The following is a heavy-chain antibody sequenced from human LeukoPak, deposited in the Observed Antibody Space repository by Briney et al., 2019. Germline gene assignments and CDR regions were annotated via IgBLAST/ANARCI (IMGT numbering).Heavy chain of an antibody. CDR3: VRLRWELLAPYFDH. Sequence: SETLSLTCTVSGGSIADYYWSWMRQPPGKGLEHIGHIFYTGSTTYNPSLKSRVTMSVDTSKSQFSLKLSSVTPADTAMYYCVRLRWELLAPYFDHWGQGAFVIVSS. D-gene: IGHD2-15*01. V-gene: IGHV4-59*01. CDR1: GGSIADYY. CDR2: IFYTGST. J-gene: IGHJ4*02.